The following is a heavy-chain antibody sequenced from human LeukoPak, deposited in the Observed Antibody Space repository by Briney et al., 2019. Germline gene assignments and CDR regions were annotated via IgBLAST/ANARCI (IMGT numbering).Heavy chain of an antibody. D-gene: IGHD1-26*01. CDR3: ARGRSDIWYSLGH. V-gene: IGHV1-2*02. J-gene: IGHJ4*02. CDR1: GYTFTGYY. Sequence: ASVKVSCKTSGYTFTGYYIHWVRQASGQGLEWVAWINPNSGGTKYSQQFQGRVTLTRDTSISTAYMELSRLTSDDTAVYYCARGRSDIWYSLGHWGQGALVTVSA. CDR2: INPNSGGT.